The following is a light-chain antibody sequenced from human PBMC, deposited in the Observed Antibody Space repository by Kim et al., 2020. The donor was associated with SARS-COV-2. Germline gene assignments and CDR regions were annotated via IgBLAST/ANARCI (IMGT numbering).Light chain of an antibody. V-gene: IGKV3D-15*01. J-gene: IGKJ4*01. CDR3: QQYINWPLT. Sequence: EVVMTQSPVTLSVSPGERATFSCRASQSISSKLAWYQQKPGQGPRLLISDASTRATGIPARFSGSGSGTEFTLTISSLQSEDFAVYYCQQYINWPLTFGGGTKVEI. CDR1: QSISSK. CDR2: DAS.